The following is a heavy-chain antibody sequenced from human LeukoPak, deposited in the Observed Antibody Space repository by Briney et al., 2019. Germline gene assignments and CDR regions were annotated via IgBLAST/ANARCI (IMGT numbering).Heavy chain of an antibody. D-gene: IGHD2/OR15-2a*01. J-gene: IGHJ3*02. CDR2: ISGSGGST. CDR1: GFTFSSYA. CDR3: ARGHNSAFDI. V-gene: IGHV3-23*01. Sequence: PGGSLRLSCAASGFTFSSYAMSWVRQAPGKGLEWVSAISGSGGSTYYADSVKGRFTISRDNAKNSLYLQMNSLRDEDTAVYYCARGHNSAFDIWGQGTMVTVSS.